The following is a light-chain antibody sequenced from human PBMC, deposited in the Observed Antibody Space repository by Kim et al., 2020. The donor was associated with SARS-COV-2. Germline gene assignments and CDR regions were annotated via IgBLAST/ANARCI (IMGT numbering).Light chain of an antibody. CDR1: QIISSW. CDR2: KAS. Sequence: DIQMTQSPSTLSASVGDRVTITCRASQIISSWLAWYQQKPGKAPKLLIYKASSLESGVPSRFSGSGSGTEFTLTISSLQPDDFATYYCQQYNSYRYTFGQGTKLEI. J-gene: IGKJ2*01. CDR3: QQYNSYRYT. V-gene: IGKV1-5*03.